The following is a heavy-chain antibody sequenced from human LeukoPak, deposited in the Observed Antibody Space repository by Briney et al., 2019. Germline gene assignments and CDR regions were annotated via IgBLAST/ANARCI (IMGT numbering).Heavy chain of an antibody. CDR1: GGTFSSYA. CDR2: IIPIFGTA. J-gene: IGHJ6*03. Sequence: GSSVKVSCKASGGTFSSYAISWVRQAPGQGLEWMGGIIPIFGTANYAQKFQGRVTITADESTSTAYMELSSLRSEDTAVYYCARDPKRAAAGTRDYYYYMDVWGKGTTVTVSS. D-gene: IGHD6-13*01. V-gene: IGHV1-69*01. CDR3: ARDPKRAAAGTRDYYYYMDV.